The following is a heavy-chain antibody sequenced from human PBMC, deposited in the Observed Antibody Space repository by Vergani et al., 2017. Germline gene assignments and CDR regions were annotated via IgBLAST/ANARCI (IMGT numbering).Heavy chain of an antibody. CDR1: GFTFSSYG. V-gene: IGHV3-33*01. D-gene: IGHD1-1*01. CDR2: IWYDGSNK. J-gene: IGHJ6*03. Sequence: QVQLVESGGGVVQPGRSLRLSCAASGFTFSSYGMHWVRQATGKGLEWVAVIWYDGSNKYYADSVKGRFTISRDNSKNTLYLEMNALRAEDTAVYYCARDFLTRVTTLDYYYMGVWGKGTTVTVSS. CDR3: ARDFLTRVTTLDYYYMGV.